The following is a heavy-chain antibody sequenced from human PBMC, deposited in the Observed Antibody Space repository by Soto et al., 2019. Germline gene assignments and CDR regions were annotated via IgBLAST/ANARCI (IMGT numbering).Heavy chain of an antibody. J-gene: IGHJ4*02. CDR2: IHSGSTSI. CDR3: ARAFAGTSSSDY. Sequence: EVQLVESGGGLVKPGGSLRLSCAASGFSFSSYNMIWVRQAPGEGLEWVSFIHSGSTSIYYAASVLGRFTICRDNAKNSLFLQMNSLRAEDTAIYYCARAFAGTSSSDYWGQGTLVTVSS. CDR1: GFSFSSYN. V-gene: IGHV3-21*02. D-gene: IGHD6-13*01.